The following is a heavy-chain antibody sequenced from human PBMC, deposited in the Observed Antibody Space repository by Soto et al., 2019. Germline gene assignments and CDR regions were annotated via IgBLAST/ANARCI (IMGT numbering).Heavy chain of an antibody. CDR1: GFSLSTSGVG. V-gene: IGHV2-5*01. CDR3: AHRLPPVVPAAAGYVWFDP. J-gene: IGHJ5*02. CDR2: IYWNDDK. D-gene: IGHD2-2*01. Sequence: ESGPTLVNPTQTLTLTCTFSGFSLSTSGVGVGWIRQPPGKALEWLALIYWNDDKRYSPSLESRLTITKDTSKNQVVLTMTNMDPVDTATYYCAHRLPPVVPAAAGYVWFDPWGQGTLVTVSS.